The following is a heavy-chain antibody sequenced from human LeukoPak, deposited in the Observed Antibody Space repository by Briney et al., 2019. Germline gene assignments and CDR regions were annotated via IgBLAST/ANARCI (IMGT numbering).Heavy chain of an antibody. CDR2: INLHGTEN. CDR1: GFTFSGYC. Sequence: AGSLSLSCAASGFTFSGYCLSWIRQAPGKGLEWVADINLHGTENRYGDSVKGRFSISRDNAKNFLFLQMTTMRPEDTAVYYCAREGGSGWYSGWFDPWGQGTLVSVCS. CDR3: AREGGSGWYSGWFDP. D-gene: IGHD6-19*01. J-gene: IGHJ5*02. V-gene: IGHV3-7*01.